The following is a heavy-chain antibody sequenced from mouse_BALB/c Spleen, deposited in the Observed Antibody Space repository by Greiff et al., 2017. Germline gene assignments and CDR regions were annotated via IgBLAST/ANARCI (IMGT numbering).Heavy chain of an antibody. CDR3: TREGIYYGNYVPWFAY. V-gene: IGHV1S81*02. J-gene: IGHJ3*01. D-gene: IGHD2-1*01. CDR1: GYTFTSYY. CDR2: INPSNGGT. Sequence: VQLQQSGAELVKPGASVKLSCKASGYTFTSYYMYWVKQRPGQGLEWIGEINPSNGGTNFNEKFKSKATLTVDKSSSTAYMQLSSLTSEDSAVYYCTREGIYYGNYVPWFAYWGQGTLVTVSA.